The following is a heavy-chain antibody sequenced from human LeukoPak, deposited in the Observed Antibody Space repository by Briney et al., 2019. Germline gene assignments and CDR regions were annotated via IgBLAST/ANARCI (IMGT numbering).Heavy chain of an antibody. CDR1: GLTFSSHA. J-gene: IGHJ1*01. V-gene: IGHV3-23*01. CDR3: ANNEWH. D-gene: IGHD2-8*01. Sequence: PGGSLRLSCAASGLTFSSHAMGWVRQAPGKGLEWVSAISGSGGNTYYADSVKGRFTISRDNSKDTLYLQMNSLRVEDTAVYYCANNEWHWGQGTLVTVSS. CDR2: ISGSGGNT.